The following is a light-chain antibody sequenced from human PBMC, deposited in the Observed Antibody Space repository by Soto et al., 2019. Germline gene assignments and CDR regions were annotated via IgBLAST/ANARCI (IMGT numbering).Light chain of an antibody. CDR2: DVS. Sequence: DIQLTQSPSSLSASVGDRVTITCRPSQAINKYLSWFRQKPGKAPELLIYDVSILQSGVPSRFSGSGSGTEFTLSISSLQLDDFASYYCQQSFSTPWSFGQGTKV. V-gene: IGKV1-39*01. J-gene: IGKJ1*01. CDR3: QQSFSTPWS. CDR1: QAINKY.